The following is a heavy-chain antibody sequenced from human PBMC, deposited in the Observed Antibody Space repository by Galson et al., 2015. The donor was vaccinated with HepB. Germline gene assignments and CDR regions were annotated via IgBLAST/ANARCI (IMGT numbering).Heavy chain of an antibody. CDR2: ISSSSSYI. D-gene: IGHD3-3*01. Sequence: SLRLSCAASGFTFSSYSMNWVRQAPGKGLEWVSSISSSSSYIYYADSVKGRFTISRDNAKNSLYLQMNSLRAEDTAVYYCARDRSLEPNYYYYYMDVWGKGTTVTVSS. J-gene: IGHJ6*03. CDR3: ARDRSLEPNYYYYYMDV. V-gene: IGHV3-21*01. CDR1: GFTFSSYS.